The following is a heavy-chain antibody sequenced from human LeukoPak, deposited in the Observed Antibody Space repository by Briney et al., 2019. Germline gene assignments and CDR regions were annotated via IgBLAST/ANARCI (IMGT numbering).Heavy chain of an antibody. J-gene: IGHJ5*02. CDR2: ISAYNGNT. Sequence: ASVKVSCKASGYTFTSYGISWVRQAPGQGLEWMGWISAYNGNTNYAQKLQGRVTMTTDTSTSTAHMELRSLRSDDTAVYYCERYYDGGNWFDPWGQGTLVTVSS. CDR3: ERYYDGGNWFDP. D-gene: IGHD3-22*01. V-gene: IGHV1-18*01. CDR1: GYTFTSYG.